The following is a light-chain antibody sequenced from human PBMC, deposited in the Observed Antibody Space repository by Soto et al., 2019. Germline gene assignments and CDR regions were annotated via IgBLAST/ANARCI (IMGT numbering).Light chain of an antibody. CDR3: LQYHYWWT. CDR1: QSVSTY. J-gene: IGKJ1*01. V-gene: IGKV3-11*01. Sequence: EVVLTQSPATMSLYPGEGATLSCRASQSVSTYLGWYQQKPGQAPRLLIFEASKRATGIPDRISGSGSGTDFTLTISSLEPEDFAVYYCLQYHYWWTFGQGTKVDIK. CDR2: EAS.